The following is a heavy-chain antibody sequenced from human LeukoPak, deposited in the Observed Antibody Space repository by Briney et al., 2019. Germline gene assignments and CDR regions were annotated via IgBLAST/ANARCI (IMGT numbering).Heavy chain of an antibody. J-gene: IGHJ3*02. CDR3: ARHVDTSMVTAGGAFDI. Sequence: AGGSLRLSCAASGFTFSSYAMSWVRQAPGKGLEWVSSVSGGGDTRSCADSVTGRFSLSRDNSKNTLYLQLNSLRAEDTAVYYCARHVDTSMVTAGGAFDIWGQGTLVTVSS. D-gene: IGHD5-18*01. CDR2: VSGGGDTR. V-gene: IGHV3-23*01. CDR1: GFTFSSYA.